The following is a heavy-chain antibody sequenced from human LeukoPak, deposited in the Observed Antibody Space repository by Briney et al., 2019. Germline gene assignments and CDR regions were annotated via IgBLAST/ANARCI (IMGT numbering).Heavy chain of an antibody. J-gene: IGHJ6*03. V-gene: IGHV1-69*04. CDR1: GGTFSSYT. D-gene: IGHD3-3*01. CDR2: IIPILGIA. Sequence: SVKVSXKASGGTFSSYTISWVRQAPGQGLEWMGRIIPILGIANYAQKFQGRVTITADKSRSTADMELSSLRSEDTAVYYCAREGGGLRFLEWLHNYYYYYMDVWGKGTTVTVSS. CDR3: AREGGGLRFLEWLHNYYYYYMDV.